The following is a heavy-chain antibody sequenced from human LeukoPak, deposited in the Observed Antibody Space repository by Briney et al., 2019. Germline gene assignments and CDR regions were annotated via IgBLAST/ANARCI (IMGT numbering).Heavy chain of an antibody. D-gene: IGHD3-22*01. CDR3: AKGSLGEYYYDSSGDSDYFDY. CDR1: GFTFSNYA. Sequence: GGSLRLSCEASGFTFSNYAMNWVRQTPGKGLEWVSSITSYRRDTYYADSVKGRFTISRDNSKNTLYLQMNSLRAEDTAVYYCAKGSLGEYYYDSSGDSDYFDYWGQGTLVTVSS. CDR2: ITSYRRDT. V-gene: IGHV3-23*01. J-gene: IGHJ4*02.